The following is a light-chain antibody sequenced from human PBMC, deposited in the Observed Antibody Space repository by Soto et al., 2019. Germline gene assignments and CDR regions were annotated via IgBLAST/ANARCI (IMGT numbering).Light chain of an antibody. V-gene: IGLV2-14*01. Sequence: QSALTQPASVSGSPGQWITISCTGTSSDVGDYDYVSWYQQYAGKAPKMMIYEVSNRPSGVSNRFSGSKSGNTASLTISGLQAEDEADYYCSSYRSSNTLLFGGGTKLTVL. CDR1: SSDVGDYDY. CDR2: EVS. CDR3: SSYRSSNTLL. J-gene: IGLJ2*01.